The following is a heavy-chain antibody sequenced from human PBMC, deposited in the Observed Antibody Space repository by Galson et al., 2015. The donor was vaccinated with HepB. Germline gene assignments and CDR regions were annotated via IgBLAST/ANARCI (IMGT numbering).Heavy chain of an antibody. CDR1: GFTFTSYA. CDR3: AKDWEL. D-gene: IGHD1-26*01. Sequence: SLRLSCAVSGFTFTSYAMSWVRQAPGKGLEWVSIISSSGGGTYYADSVKGRFTISRDNSKNTLYLQMNSLRADDTAVYYCAKDWELWGQGTLVTVSS. V-gene: IGHV3-23*01. CDR2: ISSSGGGT. J-gene: IGHJ4*02.